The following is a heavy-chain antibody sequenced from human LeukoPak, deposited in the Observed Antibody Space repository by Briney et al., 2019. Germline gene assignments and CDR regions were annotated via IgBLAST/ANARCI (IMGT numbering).Heavy chain of an antibody. D-gene: IGHD2-15*01. CDR3: ARRGYCSGSSRPHFDY. CDR2: IYPGDSDT. J-gene: IGHJ4*02. CDR1: GYSFTNYW. Sequence: GESLKISCKGSGYSFTNYWIGWVRQLPGKGLEWMGIIYPGDSDTRYSPSFQGQVTISADKSISTAYLQWSSLRASDTAIYYCARRGYCSGSSRPHFDYWGQGTLVTVSS. V-gene: IGHV5-51*01.